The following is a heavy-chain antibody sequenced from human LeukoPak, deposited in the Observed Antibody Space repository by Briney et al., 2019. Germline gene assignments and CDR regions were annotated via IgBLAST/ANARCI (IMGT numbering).Heavy chain of an antibody. CDR2: ISSSGSTI. CDR3: ARDSAPLVRYSSGGSCYSVPYYYYGMDV. CDR1: GFTFSDYY. J-gene: IGHJ6*02. D-gene: IGHD2-15*01. Sequence: GGSLRLSCAASGFTFSDYYMSWIRQAPGKGLEWVSYISSSGSTIYYADSVKGRFTISRDNAKNSLYLQMNSLRAEDTAVYYCARDSAPLVRYSSGGSCYSVPYYYYGMDVWGQGTTVTVSS. V-gene: IGHV3-11*01.